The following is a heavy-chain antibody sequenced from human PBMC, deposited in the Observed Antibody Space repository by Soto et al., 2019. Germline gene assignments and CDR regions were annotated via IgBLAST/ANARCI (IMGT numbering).Heavy chain of an antibody. V-gene: IGHV3-11*01. Sequence: GGSLRLSCAASGFTFSDYYMGWARQAPGKGLEWFLYITSSTNGKYYADSVKGRFTISRDNAKNSLYLQMDSLRAEDTAVYYCAKDGLRYFDWLSTLDYWGQGTLVTVSS. CDR2: ITSSTNGK. CDR1: GFTFSDYY. CDR3: AKDGLRYFDWLSTLDY. J-gene: IGHJ4*02. D-gene: IGHD3-9*01.